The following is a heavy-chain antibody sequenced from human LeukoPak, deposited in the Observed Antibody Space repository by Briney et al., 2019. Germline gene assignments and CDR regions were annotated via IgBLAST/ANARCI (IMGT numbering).Heavy chain of an antibody. D-gene: IGHD6-19*01. CDR1: GYTFTTYD. V-gene: IGHV1-8*01. CDR3: TRGNGVAGDY. Sequence: GASVKVSCKASGYTFTTYDTNWVRQATGQGLEWMGWLSPNSGQTAYAQKFQGRVTITRDISISTFYLELSSLTSEDTAVYYCTRGNGVAGDYWGQGTLVTVSS. J-gene: IGHJ4*02. CDR2: LSPNSGQT.